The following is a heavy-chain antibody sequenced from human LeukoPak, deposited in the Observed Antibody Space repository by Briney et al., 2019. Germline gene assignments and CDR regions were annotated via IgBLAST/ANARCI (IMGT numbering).Heavy chain of an antibody. J-gene: IGHJ4*02. CDR3: AREEAGASSSWSTSFDY. Sequence: SQTLSLTCAISGDSVSSNSASWNWIRQSPSRGLEWLGRTYYRSKWYNDYAVSVKSRITINPDTSKNQFSLQLNSVTPEDTAVYYCAREEAGASSSWSTSFDYWGQGTLVTVSS. D-gene: IGHD6-13*01. CDR1: GDSVSSNSAS. CDR2: TYYRSKWYN. V-gene: IGHV6-1*01.